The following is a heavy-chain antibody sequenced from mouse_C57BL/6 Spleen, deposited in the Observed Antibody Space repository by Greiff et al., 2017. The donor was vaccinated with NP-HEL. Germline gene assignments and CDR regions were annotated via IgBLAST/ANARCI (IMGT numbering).Heavy chain of an antibody. Sequence: VQLQQSGPELVKPGASVKISCKASGYAFSSSWMNWVKQRPGKGLEWIGRIYPGDGDTNYNGKFKGKATLTADKSSSTAYMQLSSLTSEDSAVYFCARGGTYGSREAFFAYWGQGTLVTVSA. CDR2: IYPGDGDT. CDR3: ARGGTYGSREAFFAY. J-gene: IGHJ3*01. D-gene: IGHD1-1*01. V-gene: IGHV1-82*01. CDR1: GYAFSSSW.